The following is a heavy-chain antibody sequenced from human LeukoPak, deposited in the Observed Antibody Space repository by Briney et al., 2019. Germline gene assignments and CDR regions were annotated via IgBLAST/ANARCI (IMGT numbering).Heavy chain of an antibody. V-gene: IGHV3-49*04. D-gene: IGHD3-22*01. J-gene: IGHJ4*02. CDR3: TRVTYYYDNSGYFHFDS. Sequence: GGSLRLSCTASGFTFGDYAMSWVRQAPGKGLEWVSFIRRKVHGGTTEYAASVKGRFSSSRGDSKSIAYLQMNSLKTEDTAVYFCTRVTYYYDNSGYFHFDSWGQGTLVTVSS. CDR2: IRRKVHGGTT. CDR1: GFTFGDYA.